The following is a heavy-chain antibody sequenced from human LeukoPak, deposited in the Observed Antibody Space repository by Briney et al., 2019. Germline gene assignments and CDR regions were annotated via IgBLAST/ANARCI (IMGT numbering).Heavy chain of an antibody. CDR2: LSGSGNST. Sequence: PGGSLRLSCAASGFTFSSYAMSWVRQAPGKGLEWVSALSGSGNSTYYADSVKVRFTISRDNSKNTLHLQMNSLRADDTAVYYCAKLPQVVVTVQGCFDPWGQGTLVTVSS. CDR3: AKLPQVVVTVQGCFDP. D-gene: IGHD2-21*02. CDR1: GFTFSSYA. V-gene: IGHV3-23*01. J-gene: IGHJ5*02.